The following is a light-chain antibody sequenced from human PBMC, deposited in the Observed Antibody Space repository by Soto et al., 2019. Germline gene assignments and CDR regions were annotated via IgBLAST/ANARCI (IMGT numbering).Light chain of an antibody. CDR1: SSDVGDYNY. Sequence: QSALAQPASVSGSPGQSITISCTGTSSDVGDYNYVSWYQHHPGKAPKLIIYEVRNRPSGVPNRFSGAKSGNTASLTISGLQAEDEADYYCSSYRTGSTLIFGTGTKVTV. CDR3: SSYRTGSTLI. J-gene: IGLJ1*01. V-gene: IGLV2-14*01. CDR2: EVR.